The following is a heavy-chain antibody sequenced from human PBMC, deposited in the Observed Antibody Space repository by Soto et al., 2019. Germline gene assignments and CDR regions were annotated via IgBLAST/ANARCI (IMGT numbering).Heavy chain of an antibody. V-gene: IGHV3-11*06. CDR2: ISSSGTYT. CDR1: GFSFSDYY. Sequence: GGSLRLSCAASGFSFSDYYMNWIRQAPGKGLEWISYISSSGTYTNYADSVRGRFTMSRDSAKNSLFLQMDGLRAEDTAVYYCARAKLVVEGRFDYWGQGTLVTVS. J-gene: IGHJ4*02. CDR3: ARAKLVVEGRFDY. D-gene: IGHD3-22*01.